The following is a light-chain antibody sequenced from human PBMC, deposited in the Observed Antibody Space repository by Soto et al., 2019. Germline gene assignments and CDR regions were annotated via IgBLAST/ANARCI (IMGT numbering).Light chain of an antibody. J-gene: IGLJ3*02. CDR1: SSDVGSYNR. CDR3: SSYTSSGTWV. Sequence: QSVLTQPPSVSGSPGQSVTISCTGTSSDVGSYNRVSWYQQPPGTAPKLMICQVSNRPSGVPDRFSGSKSGNTASLTISGLQAEDEADYYCSSYTSSGTWVFGGETKLTVL. V-gene: IGLV2-18*02. CDR2: QVS.